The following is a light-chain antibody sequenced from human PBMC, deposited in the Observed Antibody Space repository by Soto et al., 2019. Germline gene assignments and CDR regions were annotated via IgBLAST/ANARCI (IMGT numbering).Light chain of an antibody. CDR1: QGITKD. CDR3: LQHNPYPFT. CDR2: TAA. Sequence: DIQMTQSPSSLSASVGDIVTITCRARQGITKDLGWYQQKSGKAPQRLIYTAANLQSGFPSRLSGSGSGTEVTFTISSQQPEDFATYYCLQHNPYPFTFGQGTKMEI. J-gene: IGKJ2*01. V-gene: IGKV1-17*01.